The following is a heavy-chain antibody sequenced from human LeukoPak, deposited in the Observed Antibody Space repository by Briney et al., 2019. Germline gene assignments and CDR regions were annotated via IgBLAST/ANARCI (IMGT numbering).Heavy chain of an antibody. V-gene: IGHV5-51*01. CDR2: IYPGDSDT. CDR3: ARARYCSGGSCYAEY. Sequence: GESLKISCKGSGYTFTTFWIGWVRQMPGKGLEWMGIIYPGDSDTRYSPSFQGQVTISADKSISTAYLQWSSLKASDTAMYYCARARYCSGGSCYAEYWGQGTLVTVSS. CDR1: GYTFTTFW. J-gene: IGHJ4*02. D-gene: IGHD2-15*01.